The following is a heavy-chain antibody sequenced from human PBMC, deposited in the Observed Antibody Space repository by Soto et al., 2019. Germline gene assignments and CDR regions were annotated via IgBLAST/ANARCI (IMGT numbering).Heavy chain of an antibody. D-gene: IGHD6-13*01. V-gene: IGHV3-23*01. Sequence: PGGSLRLSCAASGFTFSNYAMTWVRQAPGKGMEWVSVITGSGDVTYFVDSGKGQFTISRDNSKNTVYLQMNSLRAEDTAVYYSVIRPITAAVFDYWGHGTLVTVSS. J-gene: IGHJ4*01. CDR1: GFTFSNYA. CDR3: VIRPITAAVFDY. CDR2: ITGSGDVT.